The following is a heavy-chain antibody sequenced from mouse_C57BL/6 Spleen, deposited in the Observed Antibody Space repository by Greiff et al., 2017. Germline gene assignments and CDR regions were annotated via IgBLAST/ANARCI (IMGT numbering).Heavy chain of an antibody. CDR1: GYTFTDYY. D-gene: IGHD1-1*02. J-gene: IGHJ4*01. V-gene: IGHV1-26*01. CDR3: ARWGGRAMDY. Sequence: VQLQQSGPELVKPGASVKISCKASGYTFTDYYMNWVKQSHGKSLEWIGDINPNNGGTSYNQKFKGKATLTVDKSSSTAYMELRSLTSEDSAVYYCARWGGRAMDYWGQGTSVTVSS. CDR2: INPNNGGT.